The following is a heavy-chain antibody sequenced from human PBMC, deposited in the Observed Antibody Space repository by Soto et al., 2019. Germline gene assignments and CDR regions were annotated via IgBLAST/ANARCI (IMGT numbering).Heavy chain of an antibody. CDR3: ARPKTVITFGGVIGGFDP. J-gene: IGHJ5*02. V-gene: IGHV1-46*01. CDR1: RYTFTSYY. D-gene: IGHD3-16*02. Sequence: QVQLVQSGAEVKKPGASVKVSCKASRYTFTSYYMHWVRQAPGQGLEWMGIINPSGGSTSYAQKFQGRVTMTRDTSTSTVYMELSSLRSEDTAVYYCARPKTVITFGGVIGGFDPWGQGTLVTVSS. CDR2: INPSGGST.